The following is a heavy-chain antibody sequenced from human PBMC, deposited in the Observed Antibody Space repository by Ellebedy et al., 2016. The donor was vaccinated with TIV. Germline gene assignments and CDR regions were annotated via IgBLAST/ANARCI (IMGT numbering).Heavy chain of an antibody. Sequence: MPSETLSLTCAVYGGSFSGYYWSRIRQPPGKGLEWIGEINHSGSTNYNPSLKSRVTVSVDTSKNQFSLKLSSVTAADTAVYYCARASSSWYENDYWGQGTLVTVSS. J-gene: IGHJ4*02. CDR1: GGSFSGYY. D-gene: IGHD6-13*01. CDR2: INHSGST. CDR3: ARASSSWYENDY. V-gene: IGHV4-34*01.